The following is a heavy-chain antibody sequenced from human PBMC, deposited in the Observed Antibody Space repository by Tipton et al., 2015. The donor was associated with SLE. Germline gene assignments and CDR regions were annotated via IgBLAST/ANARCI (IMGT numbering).Heavy chain of an antibody. CDR2: ISTTGST. V-gene: IGHV4-61*02. Sequence: TLSLTCTVSGDSVSNGIYYWTWIRQPAGKGLEWIGRISTTGSTNYNPSLMSRVTISLGTSSNQFSLKLSSVTAADTAVYYCARLITAAGTWWFDPWGQGTLVTVSS. CDR1: GDSVSNGIYY. D-gene: IGHD6-13*01. CDR3: ARLITAAGTWWFDP. J-gene: IGHJ5*02.